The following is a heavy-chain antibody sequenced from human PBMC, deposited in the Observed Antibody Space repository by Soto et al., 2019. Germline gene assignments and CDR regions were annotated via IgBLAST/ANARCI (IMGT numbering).Heavy chain of an antibody. CDR2: ISSGGGTI. CDR1: GFTFSSYE. Sequence: GSLRLSCAASGFTFSSYEMNWVRQGPGKGLEWVSHISSGGGTIYYADSVKGRFYISRDNAKNSLYLQMTSLRAEDTAVYYCARDQGIMDYWGQGTLVTVSS. J-gene: IGHJ4*02. D-gene: IGHD3-16*01. CDR3: ARDQGIMDY. V-gene: IGHV3-48*03.